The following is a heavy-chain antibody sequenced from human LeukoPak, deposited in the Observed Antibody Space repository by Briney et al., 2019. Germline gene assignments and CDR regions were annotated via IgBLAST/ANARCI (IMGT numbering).Heavy chain of an antibody. CDR2: INPGGGNT. D-gene: IGHD5-24*01. J-gene: IGHJ3*02. V-gene: IGHV1-46*01. CDR1: GYTFTNSY. Sequence: ASVKVSCKASGYTFTNSYIHWARQAPGQGLEWMGLINPGGGNTNYAQNFQGRLTMTRDTSTTTVYMELSSLRSEDTAIYYCARIRDGYNDAYDIWGQGTVVTVPS. CDR3: ARIRDGYNDAYDI.